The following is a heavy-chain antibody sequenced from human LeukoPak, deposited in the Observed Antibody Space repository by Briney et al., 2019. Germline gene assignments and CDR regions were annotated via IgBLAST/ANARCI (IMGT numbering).Heavy chain of an antibody. D-gene: IGHD1-26*01. V-gene: IGHV4-39*07. J-gene: IGHJ4*02. CDR3: AREPYSGSYHFDY. Sequence: PSETLSLTCTVSGGSISSSSYYWGWIRQPPGKGLEWIGSIYYSGSTYYNPSLKSRVTISVDTSKNQFSLKLSSVTAADTAVYYCAREPYSGSYHFDYWGQGTLVTVSS. CDR1: GGSISSSSYY. CDR2: IYYSGST.